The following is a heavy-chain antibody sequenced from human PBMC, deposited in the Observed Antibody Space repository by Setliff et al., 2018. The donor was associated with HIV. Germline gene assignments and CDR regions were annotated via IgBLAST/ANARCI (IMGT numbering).Heavy chain of an antibody. CDR1: GYTFSTYG. Sequence: VASVKVSCKASGYTFSTYGIHWMRQAPGQRPEYMGWINTANGNTKYSQDLLGRVSITMDTSASTSYMELSSLRSQDMAVYYCARGPLFGNQYYPYHYMDVWGKGTTVTVSS. CDR3: ARGPLFGNQYYPYHYMDV. D-gene: IGHD3-3*01. CDR2: INTANGNT. J-gene: IGHJ6*03. V-gene: IGHV1-3*03.